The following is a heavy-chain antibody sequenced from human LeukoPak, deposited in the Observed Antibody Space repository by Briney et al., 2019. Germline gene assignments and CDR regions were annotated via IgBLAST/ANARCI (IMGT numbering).Heavy chain of an antibody. CDR3: ARDRDVVTHDY. J-gene: IGHJ4*02. Sequence: GGSLRLSCAASGFTFSSYEMNWVRQAPGKGLEWVSYIIGSGSTIYYADSVKGRFTISRDNARNSLYLQMNSLRAEDTAVYYCARDRDVVTHDYWGQGTLVTVSS. CDR2: IIGSGSTI. V-gene: IGHV3-48*03. D-gene: IGHD3-22*01. CDR1: GFTFSSYE.